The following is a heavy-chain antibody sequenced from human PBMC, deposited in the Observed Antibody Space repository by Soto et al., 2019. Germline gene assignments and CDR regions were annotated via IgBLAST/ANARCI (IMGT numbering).Heavy chain of an antibody. Sequence: PSETLSLTCTVSGGSISSSSYYWAWIRQPPGKGLEWIGSIYYTGSTNYNPSLKSRVTISVDTSKNQFSLRLSSVTAAETAMYYCATRGDYSNYCFDPWGQGTLVTVSS. CDR3: ATRGDYSNYCFDP. CDR2: IYYTGST. D-gene: IGHD4-4*01. V-gene: IGHV4-39*01. J-gene: IGHJ5*02. CDR1: GGSISSSSYY.